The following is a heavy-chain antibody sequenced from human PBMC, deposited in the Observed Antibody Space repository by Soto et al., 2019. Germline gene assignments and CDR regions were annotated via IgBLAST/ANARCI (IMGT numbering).Heavy chain of an antibody. J-gene: IGHJ5*02. Sequence: EVQLVESGGGLVQPGGSLRLSCAASGFTFSTYWMHWIRQVPGKGLEWVSRINSDASHTYYSDSVKGRFTIPRDNAKNTLHLEMNSLRAEDTAVYYCVRDGHCLITSRSGTWFDPWGQGTLVTVSS. CDR2: INSDASHT. CDR3: VRDGHCLITSRSGTWFDP. CDR1: GFTFSTYW. V-gene: IGHV3-74*01. D-gene: IGHD2-2*01.